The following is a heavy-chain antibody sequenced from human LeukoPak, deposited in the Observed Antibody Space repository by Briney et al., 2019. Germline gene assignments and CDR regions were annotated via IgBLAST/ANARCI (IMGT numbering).Heavy chain of an antibody. CDR2: IYYSGST. Sequence: PSETLSLTCTVSGGSISSDYWSWIRQPPEKGLEWIGNIYYSGSTNYNPSLKSRVTISVDTSKNQFSLKLSSVTAADTAVYYCARVPRDGYAVDYWGQGTLVTVSS. D-gene: IGHD5-24*01. CDR1: GGSISSDY. CDR3: ARVPRDGYAVDY. V-gene: IGHV4-59*01. J-gene: IGHJ4*02.